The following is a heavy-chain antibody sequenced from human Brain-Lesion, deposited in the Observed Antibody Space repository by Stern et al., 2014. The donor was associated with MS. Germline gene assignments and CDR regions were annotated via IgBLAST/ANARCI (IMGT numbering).Heavy chain of an antibody. CDR1: GYIFTGYY. CDR2: INPNTGGP. J-gene: IGHJ6*02. Sequence: MQLVESGAEVKKLGASVRVSCKTSGYIFTGYYIHWVRQAPGQGLEWMAWINPNTGGPKYAQKFQGRVTMSRDTSISTAYVELSSLTSDDTAVYYCARDQRGITIFGVVTDYYYLGMDVWGQGTTVTVSS. CDR3: ARDQRGITIFGVVTDYYYLGMDV. D-gene: IGHD3-3*01. V-gene: IGHV1-2*02.